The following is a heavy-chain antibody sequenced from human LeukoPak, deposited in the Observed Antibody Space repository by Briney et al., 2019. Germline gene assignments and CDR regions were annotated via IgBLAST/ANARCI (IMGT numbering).Heavy chain of an antibody. D-gene: IGHD5-12*01. CDR2: IYHSGST. V-gene: IGHV4-4*02. CDR3: ASGYPDPYYFDY. CDR1: GGSISSSNW. J-gene: IGHJ4*02. Sequence: SETLSLTCAVSGGSISSSNWWSWVRQPPGKGLEWIGEIYHSGSTYYSPSLESRVTISLDRSKNQFSLKLSSVTAADTAVYYCASGYPDPYYFDYWGQGTPVTVSS.